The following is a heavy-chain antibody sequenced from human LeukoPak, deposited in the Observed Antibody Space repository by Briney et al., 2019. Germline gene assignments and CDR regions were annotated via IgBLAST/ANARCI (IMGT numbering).Heavy chain of an antibody. CDR2: IRRKGQSYTT. Sequence: GGSLRLSCAASGFTFSDYILDWVRQAPGKGLEWVGRIRRKGQSYTTEYAASVKGRFTISRDDSKNSLYLHMNSLRVEDTAVYFCARDYINDSFDLWGQGTMVTVSS. V-gene: IGHV3-72*01. CDR3: ARDYINDSFDL. J-gene: IGHJ3*01. CDR1: GFTFSDYI.